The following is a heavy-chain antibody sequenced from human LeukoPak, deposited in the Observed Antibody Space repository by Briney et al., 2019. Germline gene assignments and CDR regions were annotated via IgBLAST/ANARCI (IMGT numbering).Heavy chain of an antibody. CDR2: IDRSGST. Sequence: PSETLSLTCAVYGGSFSGYSWTWIRQPPGKGLEWIGEIDRSGSTNYNPSLRSRVTISIDTTKNHFSLKVNSVTAADTAVYYCARGQPQRYNSGWYVNWFDPWGQGTLVSVSS. CDR1: GGSFSGYS. V-gene: IGHV4-34*01. D-gene: IGHD6-19*01. CDR3: ARGQPQRYNSGWYVNWFDP. J-gene: IGHJ5*02.